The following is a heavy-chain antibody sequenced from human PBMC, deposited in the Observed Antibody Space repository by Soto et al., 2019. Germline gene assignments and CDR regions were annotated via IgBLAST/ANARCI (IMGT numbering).Heavy chain of an antibody. CDR1: GFTFSSYW. CDR2: INSDGSST. J-gene: IGHJ6*02. CDR3: ARGPVHYYYYGMDV. V-gene: IGHV3-74*01. Sequence: EVQLVESGGGLVQPGGSLRLSCAASGFTFSSYWMHWVRQAPGKGLVWVSRINSDGSSTSYADSVKGRFTISRDNAKNTLYLQMNSLRAEDTVVYYCARGPVHYYYYGMDVWGQGTTVTVSS.